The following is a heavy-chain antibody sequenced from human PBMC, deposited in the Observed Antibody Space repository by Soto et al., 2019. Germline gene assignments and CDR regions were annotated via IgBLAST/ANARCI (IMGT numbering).Heavy chain of an antibody. D-gene: IGHD2-8*02. V-gene: IGHV4-39*02. J-gene: IGHJ4*02. CDR1: GGSISSSSYY. Sequence: SETLSLTCTVSGGSISSSSYYWGWIRQPPGKGLEWIGSIYYSGSTYYNPSLKSRVTISVDTPKNQFSLKLTSVTAADTAIYYCARDKITGLFDYWGQGTLVTVSS. CDR2: IYYSGST. CDR3: ARDKITGLFDY.